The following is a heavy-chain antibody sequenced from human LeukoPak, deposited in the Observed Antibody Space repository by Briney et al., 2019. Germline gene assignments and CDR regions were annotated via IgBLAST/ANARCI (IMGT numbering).Heavy chain of an antibody. CDR1: GYTFTSYA. J-gene: IGHJ5*02. CDR2: INAGNGNT. D-gene: IGHD6-19*01. CDR3: AREVISSGWFPPYNWFDP. V-gene: IGHV1-3*01. Sequence: ASVKVSCTASGYTFTSYAMHWVRQAPGQRLEWMGWINAGNGNTKYSQKFQGRVTITRDTSASTAYMELSSLRSEDTAVYYCAREVISSGWFPPYNWFDPWGQGTLVTVSS.